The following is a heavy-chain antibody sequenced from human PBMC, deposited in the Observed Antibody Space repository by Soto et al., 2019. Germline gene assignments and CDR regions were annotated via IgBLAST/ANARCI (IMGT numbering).Heavy chain of an antibody. CDR1: GFTFSNAW. CDR2: IKSKTDGGTT. Sequence: GGSLRLSCAASGFTFSNAWMSWVRQAPGKGLEWVGRIKSKTDGGTTDYAAPVKGRFTISRDDSKNTMYLQMNSLKTEDTAVYYCTTDRQLTPNYYYYYGMDVWGQGTTVTVSS. CDR3: TTDRQLTPNYYYYYGMDV. D-gene: IGHD6-6*01. J-gene: IGHJ6*02. V-gene: IGHV3-15*01.